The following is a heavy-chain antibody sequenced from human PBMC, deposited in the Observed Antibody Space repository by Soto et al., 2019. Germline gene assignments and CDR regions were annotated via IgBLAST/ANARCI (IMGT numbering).Heavy chain of an antibody. CDR2: IKVDSGYT. D-gene: IGHD3-9*01. J-gene: IGHJ5*02. CDR1: GYPFITYG. V-gene: IGHV1-18*04. Sequence: QLQLVQSAAEVKKPGASVRVSCKAYGYPFITYGISWIRQAPEQGLEWMGWIKVDSGYTNYAQKFKGRVTMTADTSSDTAFMELRSLRLDDTAVYFCATSYDTGFDPWGQGTLVSVSS. CDR3: ATSYDTGFDP.